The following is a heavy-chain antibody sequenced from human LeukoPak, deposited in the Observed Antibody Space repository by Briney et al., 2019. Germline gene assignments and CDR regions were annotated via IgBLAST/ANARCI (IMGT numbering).Heavy chain of an antibody. D-gene: IGHD3-3*01. CDR1: GGSFSGYY. J-gene: IGHJ4*02. V-gene: IGHV4-34*01. Sequence: SETLSLTCAVYGGSFSGYYWSWIGQPPGKGLEWIGEINHSGSTNYNPSLKSRVTISVDTSKNQFSLKLSSVTAADTAVYYCARGITIFGVVLDYWGQGTLVTVSS. CDR2: INHSGST. CDR3: ARGITIFGVVLDY.